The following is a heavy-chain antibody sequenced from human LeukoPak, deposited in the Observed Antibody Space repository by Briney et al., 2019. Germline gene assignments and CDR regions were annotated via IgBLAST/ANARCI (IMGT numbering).Heavy chain of an antibody. V-gene: IGHV4-59*01. D-gene: IGHD3-22*01. Sequence: PSETLSLTCTVSGGSISSYYWSWIRQPPGKGLEWIGYIYYSGSTNYNPSLKSRVTISVDTSKNQFSLKLSSVTAADTAVYYCARGLLLTYYYDSSETWYFDLWGRGTLVTVSS. CDR2: IYYSGST. CDR3: ARGLLLTYYYDSSETWYFDL. J-gene: IGHJ2*01. CDR1: GGSISSYY.